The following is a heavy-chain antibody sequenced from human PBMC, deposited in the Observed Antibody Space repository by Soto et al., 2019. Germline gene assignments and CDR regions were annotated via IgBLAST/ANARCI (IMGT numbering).Heavy chain of an antibody. V-gene: IGHV4-30-4*01. CDR2: IYYSGST. J-gene: IGHJ4*02. CDR3: ARDRLETGTTAYYFDY. D-gene: IGHD1-7*01. Sequence: SETLSLTCTVSGGSISSGDYYWSWIRQPPGKGLEWIGYIYYSGSTYYNPSLKSRVTISVDTSKNQFSLKLSSVTAADTAVYYCARDRLETGTTAYYFDYWGQGTLVTVSS. CDR1: GGSISSGDYY.